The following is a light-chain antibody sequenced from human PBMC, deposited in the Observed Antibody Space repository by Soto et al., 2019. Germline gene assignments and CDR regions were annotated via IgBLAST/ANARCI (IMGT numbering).Light chain of an antibody. J-gene: IGKJ2*03. V-gene: IGKV1-5*03. Sequence: DIQMTQSPSTLSASVGDSVTITCRSSQSVNAWLAWYQVKPGKGPKLLIYKTSTLESGVPSRFSGTGSGTEFTLTISGLQPEDFATYYCQQYDVYSSFGPGTKLEIK. CDR1: QSVNAW. CDR3: QQYDVYSS. CDR2: KTS.